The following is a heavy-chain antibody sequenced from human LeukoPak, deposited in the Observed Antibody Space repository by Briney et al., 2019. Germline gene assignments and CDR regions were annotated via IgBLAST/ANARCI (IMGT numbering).Heavy chain of an antibody. J-gene: IGHJ4*02. CDR3: AKALDTYGYMRFDF. CDR2: INGGGDTT. V-gene: IGHV3-23*01. Sequence: HPGGSLRLSCAASGFTLVSYAMAWVRQAPGKGLEWVSAINGGGDTTYYADSVKGRFTISRDKSKNTMYLQMNSLRAEDTALYYCAKALDTYGYMRFDFWGQGTLVTVSS. CDR1: GFTLVSYA. D-gene: IGHD5-18*01.